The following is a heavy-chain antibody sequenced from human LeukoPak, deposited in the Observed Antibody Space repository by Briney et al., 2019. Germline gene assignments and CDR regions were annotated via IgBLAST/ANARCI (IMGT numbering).Heavy chain of an antibody. V-gene: IGHV4-59*01. Sequence: PSETLSLTCTVSGGSLSSYYWSWIRQPPGKGLEWIGYIYYSGSTNYNPSLKSRITISVDTSKNQFSLKLSSVTAADTAVYYCARDRRGTSYYDYWGQGTLVTVSS. CDR2: IYYSGST. CDR3: ARDRRGTSYYDY. J-gene: IGHJ4*02. D-gene: IGHD3-16*01. CDR1: GGSLSSYY.